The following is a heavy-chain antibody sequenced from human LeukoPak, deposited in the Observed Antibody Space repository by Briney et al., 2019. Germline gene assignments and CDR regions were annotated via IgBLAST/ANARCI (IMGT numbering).Heavy chain of an antibody. D-gene: IGHD5-18*01. J-gene: IGHJ4*02. CDR2: IHYSGSI. CDR1: GGSISAYY. CDR3: ARSVDIAMVTFDY. V-gene: IGHV4-59*01. Sequence: SETLSLTCTVSGGSISAYYWSWIRQPPGKGLEWIGYIHYSGSIKYNPSLKSRVAISLGTSKNQFSLRLSSVTAADTAVYYCARSVDIAMVTFDYWGQGTLVTVSS.